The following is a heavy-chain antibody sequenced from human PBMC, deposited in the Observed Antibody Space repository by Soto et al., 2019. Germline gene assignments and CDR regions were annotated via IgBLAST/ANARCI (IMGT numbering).Heavy chain of an antibody. D-gene: IGHD4-4*01. CDR1: GGSFSGYY. Sequence: SETLSLTCAVYGGSFSGYYWSWIRQPPGEGLEWIGEINHSGSTNYNPSLKSRVTISVDTSKNQFSLKLSSVTAADTAVYYCASNYVEYYYGMDVWGQGTTVTVSA. CDR2: INHSGST. V-gene: IGHV4-34*01. J-gene: IGHJ6*01. CDR3: ASNYVEYYYGMDV.